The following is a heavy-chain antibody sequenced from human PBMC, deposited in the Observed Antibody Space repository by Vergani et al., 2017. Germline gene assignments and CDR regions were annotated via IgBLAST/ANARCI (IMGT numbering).Heavy chain of an antibody. D-gene: IGHD2-2*01. Sequence: QVQLQESGPGLVKPSETLSLTCTDSNYSISRGYFWGWIRRPPGKGLEWIASFHHTGMTYNNPSLKSRVTISVDTSKKLISLKLNSVTAADTALYYCARHGGSCNFYHLFDSWGQGTLVTVSS. J-gene: IGHJ4*02. V-gene: IGHV4-38-2*02. CDR1: NYSISRGYF. CDR2: FHHTGMT. CDR3: ARHGGSCNFYHLFDS.